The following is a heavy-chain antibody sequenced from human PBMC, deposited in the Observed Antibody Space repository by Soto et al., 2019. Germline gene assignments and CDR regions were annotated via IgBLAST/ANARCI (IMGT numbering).Heavy chain of an antibody. J-gene: IGHJ5*02. CDR3: GRVRVDKAEGWFDP. CDR1: GYSFTTYW. Sequence: GESLKISCKGSGYSFTTYWITWVRQVPGKGLEWMGRIDPSDSYANYSPSFQGHVTMSADKSISTAYLQWSSLKASDTAMYYCGRVRVDKAEGWFDPWVQGTLVTVSS. D-gene: IGHD5-12*01. V-gene: IGHV5-10-1*01. CDR2: IDPSDSYA.